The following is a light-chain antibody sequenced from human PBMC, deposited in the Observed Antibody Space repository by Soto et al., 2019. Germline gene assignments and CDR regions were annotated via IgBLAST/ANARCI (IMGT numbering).Light chain of an antibody. CDR3: QQYYSTPLT. J-gene: IGKJ5*01. V-gene: IGKV4-1*01. CDR1: QSVLYSSNNKNY. CDR2: WAS. Sequence: DIVMTHAPDSLAVAVGERATINCESSQSVLYSSNNKNYLAWYQQKPGQPPKLLIYWASTRESGVPDRFSGSGSGTAFTLTISSLQAEDVAVYYCQQYYSTPLTFGQGTRLEI.